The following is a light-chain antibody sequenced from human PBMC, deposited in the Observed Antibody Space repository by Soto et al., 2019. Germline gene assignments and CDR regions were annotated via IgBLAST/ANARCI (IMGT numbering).Light chain of an antibody. CDR1: QTASITY. CDR3: QQYGSSPLIS. J-gene: IGKJ5*01. V-gene: IGKV3-20*01. Sequence: PGESATLSCSASQTASITYLTWYQQKPGQAPRLLIFGASKRATGIPDRFSGSGSGRDFTLTISGLEPEDFAVYYCQQYGSSPLISFGQGTRLEIK. CDR2: GAS.